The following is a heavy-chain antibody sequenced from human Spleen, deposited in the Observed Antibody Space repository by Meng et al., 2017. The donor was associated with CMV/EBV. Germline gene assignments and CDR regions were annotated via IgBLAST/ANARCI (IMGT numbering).Heavy chain of an antibody. V-gene: IGHV3-21*01. D-gene: IGHD3-10*01. J-gene: IGHJ1*01. CDR3: ATKMTMVRGTGF. Sequence: GGSLRLSCAASGFTFSNYDMHWVRQAPGKGLEWVASISSNGAYIYYADTVKGRFTISRDNAENSLYLQMNSLTAEDTAVYYCATKMTMVRGTGFWGQGTLVTVSS. CDR1: GFTFSNYD. CDR2: ISSNGAYI.